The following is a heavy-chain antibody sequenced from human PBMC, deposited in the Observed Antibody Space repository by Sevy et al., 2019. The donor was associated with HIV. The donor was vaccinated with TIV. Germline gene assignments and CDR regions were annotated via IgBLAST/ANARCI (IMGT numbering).Heavy chain of an antibody. J-gene: IGHJ4*02. D-gene: IGHD3-16*01. Sequence: GGSLRLSCAASGFRFSDYSMHWVRQAPGKGLEWVAVISYDGRNNKYNVDSVKGRFTISRDNSKNTLFLQLNSLSAEDSAIYYCARDRGEILHSAFDYXGQGTLVTVSS. CDR2: ISYDGRNNK. V-gene: IGHV3-30*14. CDR1: GFRFSDYS. CDR3: ARDRGEILHSAFDY.